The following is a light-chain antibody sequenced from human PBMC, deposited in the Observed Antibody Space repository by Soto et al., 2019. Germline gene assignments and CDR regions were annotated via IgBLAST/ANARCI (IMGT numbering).Light chain of an antibody. Sequence: DIQMTQSPSSLSASVGDRVTITCRASQSISSYLNWYQQKPGKAPKLLIYAASSLQSGVPSRFSGSGSGTDFAHTISSLQPEDFATYYCQQSYSTPRTFGQRTKLEIK. V-gene: IGKV1-39*01. CDR3: QQSYSTPRT. CDR1: QSISSY. J-gene: IGKJ2*01. CDR2: AAS.